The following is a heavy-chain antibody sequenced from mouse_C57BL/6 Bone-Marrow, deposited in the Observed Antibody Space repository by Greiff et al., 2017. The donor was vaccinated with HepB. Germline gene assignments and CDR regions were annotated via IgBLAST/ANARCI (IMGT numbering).Heavy chain of an antibody. J-gene: IGHJ3*01. V-gene: IGHV3-6*01. D-gene: IGHD2-1*01. Sequence: DVQLQESGPGLVKPSQSLSLTCSVTGYSITSGYYWNWIRQFPGNKLEWMGYISYDGSNNYNPSLKNRNSITRDTSKNQFFLKLNSVTTEDTATYYCARGASYYGNSWFAYWGQGTLVTVSA. CDR3: ARGASYYGNSWFAY. CDR2: ISYDGSN. CDR1: GYSITSGYY.